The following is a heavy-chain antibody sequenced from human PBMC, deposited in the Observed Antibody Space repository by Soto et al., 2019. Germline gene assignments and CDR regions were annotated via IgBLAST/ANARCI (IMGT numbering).Heavy chain of an antibody. CDR3: ARGFQSSFGY. V-gene: IGHV3-53*01. D-gene: IGHD2-21*01. J-gene: IGHJ4*02. CDR2: IYSGGST. Sequence: VGSLRLSCAASGFTVSNSYMSWVRQAPGKGLEWVSVIYSGGSTYYADSVKGRFTISRDSSKNTLYLQMNSLRAEDTAVYYCARGFQSSFGYWGQGTLVTVSS. CDR1: GFTVSNSY.